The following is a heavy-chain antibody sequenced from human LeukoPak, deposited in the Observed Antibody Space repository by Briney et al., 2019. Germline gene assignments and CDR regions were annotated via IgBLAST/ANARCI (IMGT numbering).Heavy chain of an antibody. J-gene: IGHJ4*02. CDR3: AKDPHPYSSSWPIIYYFDY. Sequence: GRSLRLSCAGSGFTFNTYGMHWVRQAPGKGLEWVAIISYDGSNKYYADSVKGRFTISRDNSKNTLYLQMNSLRAEDTAVYYCAKDPHPYSSSWPIIYYFDYWGQGTLVTVSS. D-gene: IGHD6-13*01. CDR2: ISYDGSNK. CDR1: GFTFNTYG. V-gene: IGHV3-30*18.